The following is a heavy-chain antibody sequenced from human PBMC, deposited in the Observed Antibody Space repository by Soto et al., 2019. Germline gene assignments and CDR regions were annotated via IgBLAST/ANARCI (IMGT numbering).Heavy chain of an antibody. J-gene: IGHJ4*02. CDR3: ARETVDTAMVHTKQGNYFDY. D-gene: IGHD5-18*01. Sequence: SETLSLTCTVSGGSISSGGYYWSWIRQHPGKGLEWIGYIYYSGSTYYNPYLKSRVTISVDTSKNQFSLKLSSVTAADTAVYYCARETVDTAMVHTKQGNYFDYWGQGTLVTVSS. CDR2: IYYSGST. V-gene: IGHV4-31*03. CDR1: GGSISSGGYY.